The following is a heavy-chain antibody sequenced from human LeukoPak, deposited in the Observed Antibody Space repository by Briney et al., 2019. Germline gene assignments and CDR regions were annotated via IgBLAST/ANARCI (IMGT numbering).Heavy chain of an antibody. CDR3: ARVPPDYYDSSGYFVY. V-gene: IGHV5-51*01. CDR2: IYPGDSDT. CDR1: GYSFTSYW. D-gene: IGHD3-22*01. Sequence: GESLKISCKGSGYSFTSYWIGWVRQMPGKGLEWMGIIYPGDSDTRYSPSFQGQVTISADKSISTAYLQWSSLKASDTAMYYCARVPPDYYDSSGYFVYWGQGTLVTVSS. J-gene: IGHJ4*02.